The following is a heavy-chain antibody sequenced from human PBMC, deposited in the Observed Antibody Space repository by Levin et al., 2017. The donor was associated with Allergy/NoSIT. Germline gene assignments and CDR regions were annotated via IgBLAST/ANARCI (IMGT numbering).Heavy chain of an antibody. CDR1: GYTFTSYY. Sequence: GESLKISCKASGYTFTSYYMHWVRQAPGQGLEWMGIINPSGGSTSYAQKFQGRVTMTRDTSTSTVYMELSSLRSEDTAVYYCARVVDDYGDYGAFDIWGQGTMVTVSS. V-gene: IGHV1-46*01. D-gene: IGHD4-17*01. J-gene: IGHJ3*02. CDR2: INPSGGST. CDR3: ARVVDDYGDYGAFDI.